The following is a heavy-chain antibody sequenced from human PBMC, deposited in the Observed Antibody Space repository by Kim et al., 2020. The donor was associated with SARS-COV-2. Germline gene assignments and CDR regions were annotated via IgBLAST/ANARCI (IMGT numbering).Heavy chain of an antibody. J-gene: IGHJ6*02. CDR3: ARDVGDSSWYYYGMDV. D-gene: IGHD6-13*01. V-gene: IGHV3-53*04. Sequence: SVKARFTISRHNSKNTLYLKMNSLRAEDTAVYYCARDVGDSSWYYYGMDVWGQGTTVTVSS.